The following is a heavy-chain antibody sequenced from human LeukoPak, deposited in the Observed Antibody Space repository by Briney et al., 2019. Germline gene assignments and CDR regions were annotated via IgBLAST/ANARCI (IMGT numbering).Heavy chain of an antibody. CDR1: GFTFDDYA. CDR3: AKVARRVFSGEPPYYFDY. D-gene: IGHD1-14*01. Sequence: GGSLRLSCAASGFTFDDYAMHWVRQAPGKGLEWVSGISWNSGSIGYADSVKGRFTISRDNAKNSLYLQMNSLRAEDTALYYCAKVARRVFSGEPPYYFDYWGQGTLVTVSS. CDR2: ISWNSGSI. V-gene: IGHV3-9*01. J-gene: IGHJ4*02.